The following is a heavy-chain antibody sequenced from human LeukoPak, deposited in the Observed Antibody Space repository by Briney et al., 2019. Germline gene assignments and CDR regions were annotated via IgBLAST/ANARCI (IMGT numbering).Heavy chain of an antibody. Sequence: SETLSLTCTVSGGSISSYYWSWIRQPPGKGLEWIGYIYYSGSTNYNPSLKSRVTISVDTSKNQFSLKLSSVTAADTAVYYCARILSSYVWGSYRHPTYYFDYWGQGTLVTVSS. V-gene: IGHV4-59*08. CDR3: ARILSSYVWGSYRHPTYYFDY. D-gene: IGHD3-16*02. CDR1: GGSISSYY. J-gene: IGHJ4*02. CDR2: IYYSGST.